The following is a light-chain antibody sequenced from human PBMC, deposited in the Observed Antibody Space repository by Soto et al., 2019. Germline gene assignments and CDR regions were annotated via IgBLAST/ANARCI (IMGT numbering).Light chain of an antibody. J-gene: IGLJ2*01. Sequence: QSAVTQPPSASGTPGQRVTLTCSGSSSNIEGNYVYWYQQVPGTAPRLLIYRNDQRPSGVPDRFSGSKSGASASLTISALRSEDEADYYCTVWDDSLRGRLFGGGTKLTVL. CDR3: TVWDDSLRGRL. CDR1: SSNIEGNY. V-gene: IGLV1-47*01. CDR2: RND.